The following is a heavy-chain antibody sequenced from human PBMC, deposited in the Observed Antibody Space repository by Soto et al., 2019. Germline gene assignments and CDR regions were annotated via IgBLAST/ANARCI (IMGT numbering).Heavy chain of an antibody. CDR3: ARLQGSSTSLEIYYYYYYGMDV. Sequence: QVQLVQSGAEVKKPGSSVKDSCKASGGTFSSYAISWVRQAPGQGLEWMGGIIPISDTTNYAQKFQGRVTSTADESTSTAYMELSSLRSDDTAVYYCARLQGSSTSLEIYYYYYYGMDVWGQGTTVTVSS. J-gene: IGHJ6*02. D-gene: IGHD2-2*01. CDR1: GGTFSSYA. V-gene: IGHV1-69*01. CDR2: IIPISDTT.